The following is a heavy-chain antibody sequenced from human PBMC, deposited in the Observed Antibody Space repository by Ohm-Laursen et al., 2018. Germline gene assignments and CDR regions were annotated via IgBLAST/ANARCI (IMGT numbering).Heavy chain of an antibody. CDR1: GYTFTSYG. J-gene: IGHJ4*02. Sequence: ASVKVSCKASGYTFTSYGISWVRQAPGQGLEWMGWINPNSGGTNYAQKFQGRVTMTRDTSISTAYMELSRLRSDDTAVYYCARPRSSGYYVYWGQGTLVTVSS. CDR2: INPNSGGT. V-gene: IGHV1-2*02. CDR3: ARPRSSGYYVY. D-gene: IGHD3-22*01.